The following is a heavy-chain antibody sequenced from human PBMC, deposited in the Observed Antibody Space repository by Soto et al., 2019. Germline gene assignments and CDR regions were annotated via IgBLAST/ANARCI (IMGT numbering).Heavy chain of an antibody. D-gene: IGHD4-17*01. CDR2: IYYSGST. J-gene: IGHJ3*01. Sequence: QVQLQESGPGLVKPSETLSLTCTVSSGSIINYYWSWIRQPPGKGLEWIGFIYYSGSTNYNSFLKSGVTMSVDMSRQQLSLKLNSVTAADTAVYYCASRLTRATTTGDAFDLWGQGTMVTVSS. CDR3: ASRLTRATTTGDAFDL. V-gene: IGHV4-59*01. CDR1: SGSIINYY.